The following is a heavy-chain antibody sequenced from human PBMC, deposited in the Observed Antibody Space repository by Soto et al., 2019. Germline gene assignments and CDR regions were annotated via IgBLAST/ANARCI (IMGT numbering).Heavy chain of an antibody. CDR1: GFSLSTTGVG. Sequence: QITLKESSPTLVKPTQTLTLTCSFSGFSLSTTGVGVGWIRQPPGKALEWLGFAYWDDDNRYSPSLKSRLTITKDTSGNQVVLTMTNMDPVDTATYFCAHRRGGYNWDDAHFDYWGQGTLVTVSS. CDR3: AHRRGGYNWDDAHFDY. D-gene: IGHD1-20*01. V-gene: IGHV2-5*02. CDR2: AYWDDDN. J-gene: IGHJ4*02.